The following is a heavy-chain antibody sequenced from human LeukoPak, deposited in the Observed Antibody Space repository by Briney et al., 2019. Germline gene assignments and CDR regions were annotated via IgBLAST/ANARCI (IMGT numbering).Heavy chain of an antibody. Sequence: PGRSLRLSCAASGFTFSSYGMHWVRQAPGKGLEWVAVISYDGSNKYYADPVKGRFTISRDNSKNTLYLQMNSLRAEDTAVYYCAKDRFLYDSSGPLDYWGQGTLVTVSS. D-gene: IGHD3-22*01. J-gene: IGHJ4*02. V-gene: IGHV3-30*18. CDR2: ISYDGSNK. CDR3: AKDRFLYDSSGPLDY. CDR1: GFTFSSYG.